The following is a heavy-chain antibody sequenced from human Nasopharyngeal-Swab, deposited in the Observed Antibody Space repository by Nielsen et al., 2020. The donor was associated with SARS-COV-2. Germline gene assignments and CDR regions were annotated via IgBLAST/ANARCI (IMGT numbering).Heavy chain of an antibody. J-gene: IGHJ6*02. CDR1: GFAFSSYS. Sequence: GESLKISCAASGFAFSSYSMNWVRQAPGKGLEWVAHISSSSTTFFYADSVKGRFTISRDKAKNSLYLQMDSLRADDTALYYCARDPGYYYGMNVWGQGTTVTVSS. V-gene: IGHV3-48*01. CDR3: ARDPGYYYGMNV. CDR2: ISSSSTTF.